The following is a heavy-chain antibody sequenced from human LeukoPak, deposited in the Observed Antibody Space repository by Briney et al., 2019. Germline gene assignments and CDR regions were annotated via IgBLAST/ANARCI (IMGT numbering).Heavy chain of an antibody. D-gene: IGHD6-13*01. J-gene: IGHJ6*03. V-gene: IGHV4-31*03. CDR3: ARATHYSAGTGGPYMDV. Sequence: SQTLSLTCTVSGGSISSGGYFWSWIRQHPGKGLEWIAHIYHAGSTHDNPSLRGRVAISLDTSANQFSLRLSSVTAADTAVYFCARATHYSAGTGGPYMDVWGQGTTVTVSS. CDR1: GGSISSGGYF. CDR2: IYHAGST.